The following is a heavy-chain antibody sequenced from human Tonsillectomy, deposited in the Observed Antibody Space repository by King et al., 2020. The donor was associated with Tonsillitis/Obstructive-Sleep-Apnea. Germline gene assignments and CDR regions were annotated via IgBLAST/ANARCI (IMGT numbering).Heavy chain of an antibody. D-gene: IGHD1-1*01. CDR2: ISNSSSYP. Sequence: VQLVESGGGLVKPGGSLRLSCAASVFTFSDYYMSWIRQAPGKGLEWISYISNSSSYPNYADSVKGRFTISRDNAKNSLYLQMNSLRAEDTAVYYCATVRGHWNDGGYWGQGTLVTVSS. V-gene: IGHV3-11*05. J-gene: IGHJ4*02. CDR1: VFTFSDYY. CDR3: ATVRGHWNDGGY.